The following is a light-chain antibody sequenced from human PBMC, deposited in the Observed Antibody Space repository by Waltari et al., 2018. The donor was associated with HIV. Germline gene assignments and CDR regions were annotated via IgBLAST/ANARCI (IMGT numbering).Light chain of an antibody. V-gene: IGKV1-9*01. CDR1: QDISTY. CDR3: QHLLSVPFT. Sequence: DIQLTQSPSFLSASVRDRITITCRARQDISTYLAGYQQKPGTVPKPLLFAASTLQSGVPPRFSGSGSGTESTLTISGLQPDDFATYYCQHLLSVPFTFGPGTNVDLK. CDR2: AAS. J-gene: IGKJ3*01.